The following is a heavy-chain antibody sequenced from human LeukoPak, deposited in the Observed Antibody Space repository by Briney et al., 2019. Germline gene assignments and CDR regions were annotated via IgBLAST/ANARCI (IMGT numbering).Heavy chain of an antibody. CDR3: ARDSLRPDYFDY. CDR2: ISAYNGNT. V-gene: IGHV1-18*01. J-gene: IGHJ4*02. CDR1: GYTFTSYG. Sequence: ASVKVSCKASGYTFTSYGISWVRQASGQGLEWMGWISAYNGNTNYAQKLQGRVTMTTDTSTSTAYMELRSLRSDDTAVYYCARDSLRPDYFDYWGQGTLVTVSS.